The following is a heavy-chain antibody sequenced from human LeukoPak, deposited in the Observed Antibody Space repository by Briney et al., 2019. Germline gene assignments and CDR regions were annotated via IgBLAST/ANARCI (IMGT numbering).Heavy chain of an antibody. J-gene: IGHJ4*02. Sequence: ASVKVSCKASGYTFSSYDINWVRQATGQGLEWMGWMNPNSGNTGYAQRFQGRVTMTRSTSISTAYMELSSLTSDDTAVYYCARSFVGTRKRNDYWGQGTLATVSS. CDR2: MNPNSGNT. V-gene: IGHV1-8*01. D-gene: IGHD2-21*01. CDR3: ARSFVGTRKRNDY. CDR1: GYTFSSYD.